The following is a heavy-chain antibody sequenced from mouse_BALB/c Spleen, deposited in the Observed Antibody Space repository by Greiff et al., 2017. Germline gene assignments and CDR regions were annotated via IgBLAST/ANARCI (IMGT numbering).Heavy chain of an antibody. CDR1: GYTFTSYW. Sequence: QVQLQQPGAELVRPGASVKLSCKASGYTFTSYWMNWVKQRPGQGLEWIGNIYPSDSYTNYNQKFKDKATLTVDKSSSTAYMQLSSPTSEDSAVYYCTTGTGFAYGGQGTLVTVSA. J-gene: IGHJ3*01. CDR2: IYPSDSYT. CDR3: TTGTGFAY. D-gene: IGHD4-1*01. V-gene: IGHV1-69*02.